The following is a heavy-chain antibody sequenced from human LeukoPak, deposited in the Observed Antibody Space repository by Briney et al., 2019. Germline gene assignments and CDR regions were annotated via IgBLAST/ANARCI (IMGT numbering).Heavy chain of an antibody. D-gene: IGHD3-16*01. Sequence: GGSLRLSRAASGFTFISHRMNWVRQAPGKGLEWVSSISGGSRDKYHADSVKGRFTISRANAKNSLYLRMSSLRAEGTAVYYCARNNAYYDYVWGSYYDAFDIWGQGAMVTVSS. V-gene: IGHV3-21*01. CDR2: ISGGSRDK. CDR1: GFTFISHR. CDR3: ARNNAYYDYVWGSYYDAFDI. J-gene: IGHJ3*02.